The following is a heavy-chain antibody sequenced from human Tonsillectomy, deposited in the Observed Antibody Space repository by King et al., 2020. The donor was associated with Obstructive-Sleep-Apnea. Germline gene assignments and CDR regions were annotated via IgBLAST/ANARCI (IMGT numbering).Heavy chain of an antibody. V-gene: IGHV4-31*03. CDR3: ARGAMTLGAFDI. D-gene: IGHD2-2*01. CDR1: GGSISSVGYF. Sequence: QLQESGPGLVKPSQTLSLTCTVSGGSISSVGYFWSWIRQHPGKGLEWLVYISYSGSTYYNPSLKSRVTRSVDTSKNQCSLKLSSVTAADTAVYYCARGAMTLGAFDIWGQGTMVTVSS. CDR2: ISYSGST. J-gene: IGHJ3*02.